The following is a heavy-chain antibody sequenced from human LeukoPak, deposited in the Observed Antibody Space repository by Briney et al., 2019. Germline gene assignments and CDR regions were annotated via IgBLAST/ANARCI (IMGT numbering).Heavy chain of an antibody. CDR1: GFTFSIYG. D-gene: IGHD2-2*01. CDR2: ILYDGSNQ. J-gene: IGHJ3*02. CDR3: AKDKPIIVLPTAVDAFDI. Sequence: GRSLRLSCAASGFTFSIYGMHWVRQAPGKGLEWVAFILYDGSNQYYADSVKGRFTISRDNSKNTLYLQMNSLRAEDTAVYYCAKDKPIIVLPTAVDAFDIWGQGTVVTVSS. V-gene: IGHV3-30*02.